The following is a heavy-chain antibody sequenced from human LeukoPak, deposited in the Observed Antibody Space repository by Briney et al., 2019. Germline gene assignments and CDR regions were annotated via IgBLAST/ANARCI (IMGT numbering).Heavy chain of an antibody. CDR2: INSDGSST. CDR3: ARDPLGQII. CDR1: GFTSSNYA. Sequence: GGSLRLSCAASGFTSSNYAMSWVRQAPGKGLVWVSRINSDGSSTSYADSVKGRFTISRDNAKNTLYLQMNSLRAEDTAVYYCARDPLGQIIWGQGTLVTVSS. J-gene: IGHJ4*02. D-gene: IGHD3-16*01. V-gene: IGHV3-74*01.